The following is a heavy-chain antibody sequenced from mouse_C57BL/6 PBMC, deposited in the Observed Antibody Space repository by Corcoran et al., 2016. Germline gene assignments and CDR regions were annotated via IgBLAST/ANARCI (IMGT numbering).Heavy chain of an antibody. D-gene: IGHD1-1*01. V-gene: IGHV1-76*01. J-gene: IGHJ2*01. Sequence: QVQLKQSGAELVRPGASVKLSCKASGYTFTDYYINWGKQRPGQGLEWIARIYPGSGNTYYNEKFKGKATLTAEKSSSTAYMQLSSLTSEDSAVYFCARWGTGSSYGYWGQGTTLTVSS. CDR2: IYPGSGNT. CDR1: GYTFTDYY. CDR3: ARWGTGSSYGY.